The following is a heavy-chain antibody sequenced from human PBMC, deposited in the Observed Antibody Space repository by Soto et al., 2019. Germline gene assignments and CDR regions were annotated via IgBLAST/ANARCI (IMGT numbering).Heavy chain of an antibody. D-gene: IGHD5-12*01. Sequence: EVQLVESGGGLIQPGGSLRLSCAATAFTFRNYWMSWVRQAPGKGLEWVANIKEDGSQKYYVDSVKGRFTISRNNAENSLYLQMNSLRGDDTAIYYCATWMSTTQLHYWGQGTVVTVSP. V-gene: IGHV3-7*02. J-gene: IGHJ4*02. CDR3: ATWMSTTQLHY. CDR1: AFTFRNYW. CDR2: IKEDGSQK.